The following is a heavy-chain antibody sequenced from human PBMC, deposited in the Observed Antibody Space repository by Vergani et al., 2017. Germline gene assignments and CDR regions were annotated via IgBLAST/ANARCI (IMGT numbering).Heavy chain of an antibody. J-gene: IGHJ6*02. CDR1: GFTFSSYG. CDR2: IGSSGPYI. CDR3: ARDCTSGGCPDNYGMDV. D-gene: IGHD2-8*01. V-gene: IGHV3-21*06. Sequence: VQLVESGGGVVQPGGSLRLSCAASGFTFSSYGMHLVRQAPGKGLEWVAFIGSSGPYINYADSVKGRFIISRDNTNNSLFLQLRSLRAEDAAIYYCARDCTSGGCPDNYGMDVWGQGATVTVSS.